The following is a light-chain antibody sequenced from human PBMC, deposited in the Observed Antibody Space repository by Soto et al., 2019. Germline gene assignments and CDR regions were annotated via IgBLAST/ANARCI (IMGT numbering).Light chain of an antibody. CDR1: SNDVADYNY. V-gene: IGLV2-14*03. J-gene: IGLJ2*01. CDR3: SSYPSTNTVI. CDR2: DVT. Sequence: QSALTQPASVSGSPGQSITISCTGTSNDVADYNYVSWYQQHPGKVPKLIIYDVTYRPSGVSDRFSGSKSGSTASLTISGLQAEDEADYYCSSYPSTNTVIFGGGTKVTVL.